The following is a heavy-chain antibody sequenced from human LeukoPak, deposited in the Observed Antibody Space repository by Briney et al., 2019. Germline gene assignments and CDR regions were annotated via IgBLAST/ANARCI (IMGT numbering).Heavy chain of an antibody. Sequence: GGSLRRSCAASGFTFSSYSMNWVRQAPGKGLEWVSYISSSSSTIYYADSVQGRFTISRDNAKNSLYLQMNSLRDEDTAVYYCARDENYDYGGSNWFDPWGQGTLVTVSS. CDR1: GFTFSSYS. D-gene: IGHD4-23*01. V-gene: IGHV3-48*02. CDR2: ISSSSSTI. CDR3: ARDENYDYGGSNWFDP. J-gene: IGHJ5*02.